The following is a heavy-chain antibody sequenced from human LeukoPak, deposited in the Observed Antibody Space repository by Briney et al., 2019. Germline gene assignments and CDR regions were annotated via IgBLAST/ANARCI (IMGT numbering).Heavy chain of an antibody. J-gene: IGHJ4*02. CDR1: RFTFTRHA. CDR3: VRGDDIGKHPTRAYYFDI. V-gene: IGHV3-23*01. D-gene: IGHD3-10*01. Sequence: GGSLRLPCAASRFTFTRHAMSWVRQAPGKGLEWVSTTGLESVHTLCADSVQGRFTVSRDNSRNTLDLQMDNLTVDDTAIYYCVRGDDIGKHPTRAYYFDIWGQGTLVSVSS. CDR2: TGLESVHT.